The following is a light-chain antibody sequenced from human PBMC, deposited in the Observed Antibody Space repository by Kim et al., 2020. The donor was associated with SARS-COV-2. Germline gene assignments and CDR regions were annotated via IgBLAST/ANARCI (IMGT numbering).Light chain of an antibody. CDR3: QKCDSAPWT. J-gene: IGKJ1*01. V-gene: IGKV1-27*01. CDR2: AAS. Sequence: DIHMTQSPSSLSASVGDRVTITCRASQDISNYLAWFQLKPGKAPKLLIYAASALQPGVPSRFSGSGSGTDFTLTVTSLQPEDVATYYCQKCDSAPWTFGQGTKVDIK. CDR1: QDISNY.